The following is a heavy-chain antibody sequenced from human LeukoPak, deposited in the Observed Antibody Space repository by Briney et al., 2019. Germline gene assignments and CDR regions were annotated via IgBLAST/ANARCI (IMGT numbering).Heavy chain of an antibody. CDR1: GGSISSYY. Sequence: PSETLSLTCTVSGGSISSYYWSWIRQPPGKGLEWIGYIYYSGCTNYNPSHKSRVTISVDTSKNQFSLKLSSVTAADTAVYYCAGAYVDTAMVYFDYWGQGTLVTVSS. V-gene: IGHV4-59*08. CDR3: AGAYVDTAMVYFDY. CDR2: IYYSGCT. D-gene: IGHD5-18*01. J-gene: IGHJ4*02.